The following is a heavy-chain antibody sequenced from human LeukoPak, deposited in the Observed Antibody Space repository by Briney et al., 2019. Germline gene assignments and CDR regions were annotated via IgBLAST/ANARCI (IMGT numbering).Heavy chain of an antibody. V-gene: IGHV3-30-3*01. CDR3: ARDRIGYYSTDY. CDR2: ISYDGNSK. CDR1: GFTLGSYG. Sequence: GGSLRLSCAASGFTLGSYGVRWVRQAPGKGLEWVTYISYDGNSKYYADSVTGRFTISRDNSKNTVSLQMDSLTVEDTAVYYCARDRIGYYSTDYWGQGTLVTVSS. D-gene: IGHD3-22*01. J-gene: IGHJ4*02.